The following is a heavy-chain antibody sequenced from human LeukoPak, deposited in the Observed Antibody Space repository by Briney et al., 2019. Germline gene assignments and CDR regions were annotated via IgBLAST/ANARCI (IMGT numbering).Heavy chain of an antibody. D-gene: IGHD3-10*01. CDR1: GYTFTSYG. J-gene: IGHJ4*02. V-gene: IGHV1-18*01. Sequence: ASVKVSCKASGYTFTSYGISWVRQAPGQGLEWMGWISAYNGNTNYAQKLQGRVTMTTDTSTSTAYMELRSLRSDDTAVYYCARVIYYGSGSYYSPYFDYWGQGTLVTVSS. CDR3: ARVIYYGSGSYYSPYFDY. CDR2: ISAYNGNT.